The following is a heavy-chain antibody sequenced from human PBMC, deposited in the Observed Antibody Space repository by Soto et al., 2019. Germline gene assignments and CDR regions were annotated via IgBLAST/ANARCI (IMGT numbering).Heavy chain of an antibody. CDR1: GFTFISYS. V-gene: IGHV3-21*01. J-gene: IGHJ4*02. CDR2: ISSSSSYI. Sequence: GGSLRLSCAASGFTFISYSMNWVLQAPWKGLERFSSISSSSSYIYYADSVKGRFTISRDNAKNSLYLQMNSLRAEDTAVYYYARDPYQLPSTHFDYWGQGTLVTVSS. CDR3: ARDPYQLPSTHFDY. D-gene: IGHD2-2*01.